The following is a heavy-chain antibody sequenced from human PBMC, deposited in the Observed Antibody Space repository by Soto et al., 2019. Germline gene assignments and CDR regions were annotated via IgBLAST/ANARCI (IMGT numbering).Heavy chain of an antibody. V-gene: IGHV3-73*02. D-gene: IGHD2-2*02. J-gene: IGHJ4*02. CDR3: TRLHHRDGSSTGCYRGGG. CDR1: GFTFSGSA. Sequence: EVQLVESGGGLVQPGGSLTLSCAASGFTFSGSAMHWVRQASGKGLEWVGRIRSKANSYATAYAASVKGRFTISRDDSKNTADLQMSSLKTEDTAVYYCTRLHHRDGSSTGCYRGGGWGQGTLVTVSS. CDR2: IRSKANSYAT.